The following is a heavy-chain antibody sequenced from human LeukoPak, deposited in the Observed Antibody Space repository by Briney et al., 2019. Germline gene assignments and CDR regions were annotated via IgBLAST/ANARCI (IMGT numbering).Heavy chain of an antibody. CDR1: GFTFSSYG. D-gene: IGHD3-3*01. V-gene: IGHV3-30*18. Sequence: PGGSLRLSCAASGFTFSSYGMHWVRQAPGKGLEWVAVISYDGSNKYYADSMKGRFTISRDNSKNTLYLQMNSLRAEDTAVYYCAKEAYYDFKDWFDPWGQGTLVTVSS. CDR2: ISYDGSNK. J-gene: IGHJ5*02. CDR3: AKEAYYDFKDWFDP.